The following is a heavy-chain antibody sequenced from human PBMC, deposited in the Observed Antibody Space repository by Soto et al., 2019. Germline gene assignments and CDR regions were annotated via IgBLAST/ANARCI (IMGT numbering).Heavy chain of an antibody. J-gene: IGHJ4*02. Sequence: PGGSLRLSCAASGLTFNRHPLHWVRQAPGKGLEWVAVISHDGNNKYYADSVKGRFTISRDNSMNMLYLQMHGLRTEDTAIFYCARASGHIYATLHGPFDHWGQGALVTVSS. V-gene: IGHV3-30-3*01. CDR1: GLTFNRHP. D-gene: IGHD2-8*01. CDR2: ISHDGNNK. CDR3: ARASGHIYATLHGPFDH.